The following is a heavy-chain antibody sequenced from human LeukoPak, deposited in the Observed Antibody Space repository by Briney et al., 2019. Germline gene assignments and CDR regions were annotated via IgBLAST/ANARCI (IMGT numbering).Heavy chain of an antibody. V-gene: IGHV3-23*01. J-gene: IGHJ4*02. Sequence: GGSLRLSCAASGFTFSNSAVNWVRQAPGKGLEWVSVISGSGGSTYYADSVKGRFTVSRDNSKNTLYLQMNSLRLEDTAVYYCAKEGAYCGGDCYSYFDYWGQGTLVTVSS. D-gene: IGHD2-21*02. CDR2: ISGSGGST. CDR1: GFTFSNSA. CDR3: AKEGAYCGGDCYSYFDY.